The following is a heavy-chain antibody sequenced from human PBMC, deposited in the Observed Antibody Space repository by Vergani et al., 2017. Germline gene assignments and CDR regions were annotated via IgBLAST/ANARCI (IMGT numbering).Heavy chain of an antibody. J-gene: IGHJ1*01. CDR2: IKSKTEGGTT. Sequence: EVQLVESGGGLVKPGGSLRLSCAASGFTFRNALMSWVRQAPGKGLEWVGRIKSKTEGGTTDYAAPVKGRFPISRDDSKNTLYLQMNSLKTEDTAVYYCTTDLGDYYSSGYYYVIWAEYFQHWGQGTLVTVSS. D-gene: IGHD3-22*01. CDR1: GFTFRNAL. CDR3: TTDLGDYYSSGYYYVIWAEYFQH. V-gene: IGHV3-15*01.